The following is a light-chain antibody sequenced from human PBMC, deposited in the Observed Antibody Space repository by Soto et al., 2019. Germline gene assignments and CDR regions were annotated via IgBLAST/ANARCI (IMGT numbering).Light chain of an antibody. Sequence: DIQMTQSPSSLSASVGDRATITCRASQSISTYLHSYQQKPGKAPNLLIYAASTLQSGVPSRFSGSGSGTDFTLTISSLQPEDFATYFCQHGYSTPLTCGGGTKVDI. J-gene: IGKJ4*01. CDR3: QHGYSTPLT. V-gene: IGKV1-39*01. CDR1: QSISTY. CDR2: AAS.